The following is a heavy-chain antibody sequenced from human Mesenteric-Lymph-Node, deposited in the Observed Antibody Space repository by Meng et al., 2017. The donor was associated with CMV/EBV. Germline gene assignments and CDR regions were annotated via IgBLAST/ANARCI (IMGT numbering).Heavy chain of an antibody. CDR3: ARVHYSYCSGGSCYYFDY. V-gene: IGHV4-31*02. CDR1: GSISSGGYY. CDR2: IYYSGST. Sequence: GSISSGGYYWSWIRQHPGKGLEWIGYIYYSGSTYYNPSLKSRVTISVDTSKNQFSLKLSSVTAADTAVYYCARVHYSYCSGGSCYYFDYWGQGTLVT. J-gene: IGHJ4*02. D-gene: IGHD2-15*01.